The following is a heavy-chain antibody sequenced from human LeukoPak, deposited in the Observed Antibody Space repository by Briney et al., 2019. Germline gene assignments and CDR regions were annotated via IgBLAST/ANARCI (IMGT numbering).Heavy chain of an antibody. Sequence: GGSLRLSCTASGFTFSTYSMNWVRQAPGKGLEWVASISDRGTYIYYADSVKGRFTISRDNAKNSLYLQMNSLRAEDTAVYYCANHLACGSTSCPPFDYWGQGSLVTVSS. V-gene: IGHV3-21*01. CDR3: ANHLACGSTSCPPFDY. CDR1: GFTFSTYS. CDR2: ISDRGTYI. D-gene: IGHD2-2*01. J-gene: IGHJ4*02.